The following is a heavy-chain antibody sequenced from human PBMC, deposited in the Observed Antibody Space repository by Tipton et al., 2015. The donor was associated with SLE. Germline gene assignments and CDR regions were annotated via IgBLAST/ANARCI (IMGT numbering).Heavy chain of an antibody. J-gene: IGHJ6*02. CDR2: ISSSGSTI. V-gene: IGHV3-48*03. CDR3: ARGKGRPRYYYYYGMDV. CDR1: GFTFSSYE. Sequence: SLRLSCAASGFTFSSYEMNWVRQAPGKGLEWVSYISSSGSTIYYADSVKGRFTIPRDNAKNSLYLQMNSLRAEDTAVYYCARGKGRPRYYYYYGMDVWGQGTTVTVSS.